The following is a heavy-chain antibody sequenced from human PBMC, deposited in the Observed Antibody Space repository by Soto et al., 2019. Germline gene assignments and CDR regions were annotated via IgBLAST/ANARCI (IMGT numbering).Heavy chain of an antibody. Sequence: QVQLQQWGAGLLKPSETLSLTCAVYGGSFSGYYWSWIRQPPGKGLEWIGEINHSGSTNYNPSLKSRVTISVDTSKNQFARKLSSVTAADTAVYYCARGPNIAAAGLDYWGQGTLVTVSS. CDR1: GGSFSGYY. D-gene: IGHD6-13*01. J-gene: IGHJ4*02. CDR3: ARGPNIAAAGLDY. CDR2: INHSGST. V-gene: IGHV4-34*01.